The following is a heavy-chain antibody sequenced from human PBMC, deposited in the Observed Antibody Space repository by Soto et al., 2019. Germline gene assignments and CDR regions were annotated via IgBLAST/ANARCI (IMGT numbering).Heavy chain of an antibody. CDR2: ISSSSSYI. CDR3: ARDRYGDYSFDY. J-gene: IGHJ4*02. V-gene: IGHV3-21*01. D-gene: IGHD4-17*01. CDR1: GFTFSSYS. Sequence: GGSLRLSCAASGFTFSSYSMNWVRQAPGKGLEWVSSISSSSSYIYYADSVKGRFTISRDNAKNSLYLQMNSLRAEDTAVYYCARDRYGDYSFDYWGQGTLVTVSS.